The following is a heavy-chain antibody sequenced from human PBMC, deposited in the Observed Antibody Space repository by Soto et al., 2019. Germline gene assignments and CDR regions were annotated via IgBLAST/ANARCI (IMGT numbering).Heavy chain of an antibody. CDR2: ITGSGGST. CDR1: GFTFSAYA. CDR3: AKDRYGDYGGIDY. D-gene: IGHD4-17*01. Sequence: ELKLLESGGGLVQPGGSLRLSCAASGFTFSAYAMIWVRQAPGEGLEWVSVITGSGGSTYYADSVKGRFTISRDTSKNTLFLQMNSLRAEDTAVYYCAKDRYGDYGGIDYWGQGTMVTVSS. V-gene: IGHV3-23*01. J-gene: IGHJ4*02.